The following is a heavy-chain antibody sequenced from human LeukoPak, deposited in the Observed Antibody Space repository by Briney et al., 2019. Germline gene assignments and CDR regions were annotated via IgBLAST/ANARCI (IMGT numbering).Heavy chain of an antibody. V-gene: IGHV3-23*01. Sequence: GGSLRLSCAASGFTFSSYAMSWVRQAPGKGLEWVSAISGSGGSTYYADSVKGRFTISRDNPKNTLHLQMNSLRAEDTAVYYCAKDLQGYDILTGLEVFDSWGQGTLVTVSS. J-gene: IGHJ4*02. D-gene: IGHD3-9*01. CDR3: AKDLQGYDILTGLEVFDS. CDR2: ISGSGGST. CDR1: GFTFSSYA.